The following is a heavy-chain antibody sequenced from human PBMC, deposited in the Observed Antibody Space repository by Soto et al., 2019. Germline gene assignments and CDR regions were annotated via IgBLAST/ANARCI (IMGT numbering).Heavy chain of an antibody. CDR1: GFTVSSNY. CDR3: ARSYCSGGSCYRRDAFDI. J-gene: IGHJ3*02. Sequence: EVQLVESGGGLVQPGGSLRLFCAASGFTVSSNYMSWVRQAPGKGLEWVSVIYSGGSTYYADSVKGRFTISRHNSKNTLYLQMNSLRAEDTAVYYCARSYCSGGSCYRRDAFDIWGQGTMVTVSS. V-gene: IGHV3-53*04. CDR2: IYSGGST. D-gene: IGHD2-15*01.